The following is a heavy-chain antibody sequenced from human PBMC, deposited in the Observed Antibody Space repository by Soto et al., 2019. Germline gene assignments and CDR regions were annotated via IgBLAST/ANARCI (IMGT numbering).Heavy chain of an antibody. CDR1: GFTFSSYG. J-gene: IGHJ4*02. CDR2: IWYDGSNK. D-gene: IGHD2-15*01. CDR3: AREEDNCSGGSCYPHFDY. Sequence: QVQLVESGGGVVQPGRSLRLSCAASGFTFSSYGMYWVRQAPGKGLEWVAVIWYDGSNKYYADSVKGRFTISRDNSKNTLYLQMNSLRAEDTAVYYCAREEDNCSGGSCYPHFDYWGQGTLVTVSS. V-gene: IGHV3-33*01.